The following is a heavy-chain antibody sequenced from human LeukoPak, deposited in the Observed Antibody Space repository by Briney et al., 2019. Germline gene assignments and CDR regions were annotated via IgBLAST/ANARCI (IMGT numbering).Heavy chain of an antibody. Sequence: ASVKVCCKASGYTFTSYDINWVRQATGQGLEWMGWMNPNSGNTGYAQKFQGRVTMTRNTSISTAYMELSSLRSEDAAVYYCARAQGTLYCIGGSCYDFDYWGQGTLVTVSS. CDR1: GYTFTSYD. CDR2: MNPNSGNT. D-gene: IGHD2-15*01. V-gene: IGHV1-8*01. CDR3: ARAQGTLYCIGGSCYDFDY. J-gene: IGHJ4*02.